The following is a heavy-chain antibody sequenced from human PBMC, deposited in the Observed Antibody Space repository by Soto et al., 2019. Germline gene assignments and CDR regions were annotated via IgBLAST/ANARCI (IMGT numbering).Heavy chain of an antibody. J-gene: IGHJ4*02. Sequence: SETLSLTCTVSGGSISSGGHYWSGIRQHPGKGLEWIGYIYYSGSTYYNPSLKSRVTISVDTSKNQFSLKLSSVTAADTAVYYCARGHKDYDFWRYYFDYWGQGDLVTVSS. V-gene: IGHV4-31*03. CDR3: ARGHKDYDFWRYYFDY. CDR1: GGSISSGGHY. D-gene: IGHD3-3*01. CDR2: IYYSGST.